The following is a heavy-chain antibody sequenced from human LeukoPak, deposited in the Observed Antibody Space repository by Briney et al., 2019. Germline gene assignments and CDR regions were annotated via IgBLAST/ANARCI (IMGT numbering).Heavy chain of an antibody. V-gene: IGHV3-48*03. J-gene: IGHJ6*03. Sequence: RGSLRLSCAASGFTFSSYEMNWVRQAPGKGLEWVSYISSSGSTIYYADSVKGRFTISRDNAKNSLYLQMNSLRAEDTAVYYCARDKDEQPGPYYYYYYMDVWGKGTTVTVSS. D-gene: IGHD6-13*01. CDR2: ISSSGSTI. CDR3: ARDKDEQPGPYYYYYYMDV. CDR1: GFTFSSYE.